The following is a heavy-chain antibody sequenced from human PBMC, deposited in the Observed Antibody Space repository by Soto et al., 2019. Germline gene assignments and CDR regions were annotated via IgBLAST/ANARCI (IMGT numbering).Heavy chain of an antibody. D-gene: IGHD1-26*01. Sequence: PSETLSLTCTVSGGSISSYYWSWIRQPPGKGLEWIGYIYYSGSTNYNPSLKSRVTISVDTSKNQFSLKLSSVTAADTAVYYCARLGSDTTVLGWFDPWGQRTLVTVSS. V-gene: IGHV4-59*08. CDR1: GGSISSYY. J-gene: IGHJ5*02. CDR2: IYYSGST. CDR3: ARLGSDTTVLGWFDP.